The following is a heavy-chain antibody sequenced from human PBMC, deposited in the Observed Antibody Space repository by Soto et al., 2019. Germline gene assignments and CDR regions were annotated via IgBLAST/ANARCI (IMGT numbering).Heavy chain of an antibody. J-gene: IGHJ4*02. CDR2: IYYSGST. Sequence: QVQLQESGPGLVKPSETLSLTCTVSGGSISSYYWSWIRQPPGKGLEWIGYIYYSGSTNYNPSLKIRATIPEDRSKTRSSLKLAPVPPETPPGNSCPSRYGGSFDSWGQGTLVT. CDR1: GGSISSYY. CDR3: PSRYGGSFDS. D-gene: IGHD4-17*01. V-gene: IGHV4-59*08.